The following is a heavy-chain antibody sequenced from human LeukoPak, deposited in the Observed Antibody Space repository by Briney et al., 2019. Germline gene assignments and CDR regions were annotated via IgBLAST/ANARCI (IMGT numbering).Heavy chain of an antibody. Sequence: GGSLRLSCAASGFTFSSYAMHWVRQAPGKGLEWVAVISYDGSNKYYADSVKGRFTISRDNSKNTLYLQMNSLRAEDTAVYYCARDQSLYYDRGPIDYWGQGTLVTVSS. CDR3: ARDQSLYYDRGPIDY. V-gene: IGHV3-30-3*01. D-gene: IGHD3-22*01. CDR2: ISYDGSNK. J-gene: IGHJ4*02. CDR1: GFTFSSYA.